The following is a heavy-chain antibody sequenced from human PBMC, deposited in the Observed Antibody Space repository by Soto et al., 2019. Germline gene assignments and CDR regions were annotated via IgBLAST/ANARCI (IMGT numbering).Heavy chain of an antibody. CDR1: GFTFSSYG. CDR3: AKDLGHGGRGAFDI. J-gene: IGHJ3*02. D-gene: IGHD7-27*01. Sequence: QVQLVESGGGVVQPGRSLRLSCAASGFTFSSYGMHWVRQAPGKGLEWVALISYDGSNKYYADSVKGRFTISRDNSKNTLYLQMNSLRTEETAAYHCAKDLGHGGRGAFDIWGQGTMVTVSS. CDR2: ISYDGSNK. V-gene: IGHV3-30*18.